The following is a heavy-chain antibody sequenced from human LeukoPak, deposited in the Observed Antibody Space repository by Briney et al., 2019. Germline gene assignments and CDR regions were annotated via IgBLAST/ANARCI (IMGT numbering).Heavy chain of an antibody. Sequence: GASVEVSCKASGGTFSSYAISWVRQAPGQGLEWMGGIIPIFGTANYAQKFQGRVTITTDESTSTAYMELSSLRSEDTAVYYCVGQYYYDSSGYGADYWGQGTLVTVSS. J-gene: IGHJ4*02. V-gene: IGHV1-69*05. CDR2: IIPIFGTA. CDR1: GGTFSSYA. CDR3: VGQYYYDSSGYGADY. D-gene: IGHD3-22*01.